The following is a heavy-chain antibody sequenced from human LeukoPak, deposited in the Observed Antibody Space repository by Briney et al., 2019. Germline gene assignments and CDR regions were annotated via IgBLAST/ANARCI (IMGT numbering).Heavy chain of an antibody. Sequence: GGSLRLSCAASGFTFSSYGMHWVRQAPGKGLEWVAFIRYDGSNKYYADSVKGRFTISRDNSKNTLYLQMNSLRAEDTAVYYCARDPAPYRDLHLDYWGQGTLVTVSS. J-gene: IGHJ4*02. V-gene: IGHV3-30*02. CDR2: IRYDGSNK. D-gene: IGHD1-14*01. CDR1: GFTFSSYG. CDR3: ARDPAPYRDLHLDY.